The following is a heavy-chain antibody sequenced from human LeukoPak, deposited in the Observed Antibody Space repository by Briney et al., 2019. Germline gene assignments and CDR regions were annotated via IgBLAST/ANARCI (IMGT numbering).Heavy chain of an antibody. J-gene: IGHJ4*02. CDR2: MSSSSGLI. V-gene: IGHV3-21*01. CDR3: AREFDGSASGAGY. Sequence: GGSLRLSCAASGYTLITYSMNWVRQAPGKGLEWVSSMSSSSGLIYYGDSVKGRFTVSRDNAKRSLYLQMNSLRADDTAVYYCAREFDGSASGAGYWGQGTLVTVSS. D-gene: IGHD1-26*01. CDR1: GYTLITYS.